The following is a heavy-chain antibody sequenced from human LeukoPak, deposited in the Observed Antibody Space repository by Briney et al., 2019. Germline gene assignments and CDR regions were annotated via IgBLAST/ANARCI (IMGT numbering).Heavy chain of an antibody. D-gene: IGHD6-13*01. CDR2: IYTSGST. CDR3: ARGVVAAAVTAWFDP. CDR1: GGSISSGSYY. V-gene: IGHV4-61*02. J-gene: IGHJ5*02. Sequence: KPSETLSLTCTVSGGSISSGSYYWSWIRQPAGKGLEWIGRIYTSGSTNYNPSLKSRVTISVDTSNNQFSLKLSSLTAADTAVYYCARGVVAAAVTAWFDPWGQGTLVTVSS.